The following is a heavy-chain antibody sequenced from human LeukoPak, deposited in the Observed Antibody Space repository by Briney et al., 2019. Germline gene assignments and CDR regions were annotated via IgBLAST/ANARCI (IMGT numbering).Heavy chain of an antibody. Sequence: PGGSLRLSCAASGFTFSSYAMSWVRQAPGKGLEWVSAISGSGGSTYYADSVKGRFTISRGNSKNTLYLQMNSLRAEDTAVYYCAKDMSMVRGAAYWGQGTLVTVSS. D-gene: IGHD3-10*01. CDR2: ISGSGGST. J-gene: IGHJ4*02. V-gene: IGHV3-23*01. CDR1: GFTFSSYA. CDR3: AKDMSMVRGAAY.